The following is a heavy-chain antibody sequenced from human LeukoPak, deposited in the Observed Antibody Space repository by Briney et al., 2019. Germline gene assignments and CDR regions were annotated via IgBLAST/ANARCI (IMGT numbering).Heavy chain of an antibody. CDR1: EFTFSSYW. D-gene: IGHD3-22*01. V-gene: IGHV3-7*01. CDR3: ARPPWGSYDSSGHDAFDI. CDR2: IKQDGSEK. Sequence: PGGSLRLSCAASEFTFSSYWMSWVRQAPGKGLEWVANIKQDGSEKYYVDSVKGRFTISRDNAKNSLYLQMNSLRAEDTAVYYCARPPWGSYDSSGHDAFDIWGQGTMVTVSS. J-gene: IGHJ3*02.